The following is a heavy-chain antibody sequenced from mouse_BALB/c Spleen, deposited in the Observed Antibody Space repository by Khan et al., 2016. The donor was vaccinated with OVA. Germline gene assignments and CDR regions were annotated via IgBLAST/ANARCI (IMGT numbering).Heavy chain of an antibody. CDR2: ISYSGRT. J-gene: IGHJ2*01. D-gene: IGHD1-1*01. V-gene: IGHV3-2*02. CDR1: GYSITSDYA. Sequence: EVQLQESGPGLVKPSQSLSLTCTVTGYSITSDYAWNWIRQFPGNKLEWMGYISYSGRTSYNPSLKSRISITRDPSKNQFFLQLNSVTTDDTATYYCARSVTITTVVATDFDYWGQGTTLTVSS. CDR3: ARSVTITTVVATDFDY.